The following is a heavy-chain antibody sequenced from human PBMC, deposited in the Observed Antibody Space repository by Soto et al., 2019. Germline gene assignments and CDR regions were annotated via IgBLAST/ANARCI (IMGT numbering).Heavy chain of an antibody. CDR3: AKARLARGLDY. CDR1: GFTFSNYA. V-gene: IGHV3-23*01. CDR2: ISGGGDNT. J-gene: IGHJ4*02. Sequence: EVQLLDSGGGLVQPGGSLRLSCEASGFTFSNYAMNWVRQAPGKGLEWVLGISGGGDNTYYADSVKGRFTTSRDNSKNTVFLHMNSLRAEDTAVYYCAKARLARGLDYWGQGPLVTVSS.